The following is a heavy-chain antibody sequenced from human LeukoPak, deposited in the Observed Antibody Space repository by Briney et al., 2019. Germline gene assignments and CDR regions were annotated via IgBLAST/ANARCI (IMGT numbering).Heavy chain of an antibody. D-gene: IGHD5-12*01. CDR1: HVSLSSGGYH. CDR3: ATRVGGYVFDI. V-gene: IGHV4-61*02. CDR2: IVSSGST. Sequence: PSQTLSLTCTVSHVSLSSGGYHWSWFRQPAGKGLEWIIRIVSSGSTNSNPSLKSPVTISQSTSKNQFCLALISVTAADTAVYYCATRVGGYVFDIWGQGTMVTVS. J-gene: IGHJ3*02.